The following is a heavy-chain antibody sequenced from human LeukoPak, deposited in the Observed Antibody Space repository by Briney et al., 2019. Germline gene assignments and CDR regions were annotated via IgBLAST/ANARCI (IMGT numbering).Heavy chain of an antibody. CDR2: ISYDGSNK. CDR1: GFTFSSYA. J-gene: IGHJ4*02. CDR3: VSAYSSSWHGRVSDY. Sequence: GGSLRLSCAASGFTFSSYAMHWVRQAPGKGLEWVAVISYDGSNKYYADSVKGRFTISRDNSKNTLYLQMNSLRAEDTAVYYCVSAYSSSWHGRVSDYWGQGTLVTVSS. D-gene: IGHD6-13*01. V-gene: IGHV3-30-3*01.